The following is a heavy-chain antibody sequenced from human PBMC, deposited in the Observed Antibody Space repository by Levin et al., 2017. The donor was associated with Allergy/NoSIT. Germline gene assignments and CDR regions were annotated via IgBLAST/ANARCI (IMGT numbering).Heavy chain of an antibody. J-gene: IGHJ6*02. CDR3: ARGYCSGGSCNSDYSYYYGMDV. Sequence: GGSLRLSCKGSGYSFTNYWIGWVRQIPGKGLEWMGIISPGGSDTRYSPSFRGQVTISADKSISTAFLQWSSLKASDTAIYYCARGYCSGGSCNSDYSYYYGMDVWGQGTTVTVSS. D-gene: IGHD2-15*01. V-gene: IGHV5-51*01. CDR1: GYSFTNYW. CDR2: ISPGGSDT.